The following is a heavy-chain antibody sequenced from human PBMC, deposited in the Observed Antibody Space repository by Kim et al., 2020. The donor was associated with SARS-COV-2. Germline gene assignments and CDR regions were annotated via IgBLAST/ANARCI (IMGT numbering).Heavy chain of an antibody. D-gene: IGHD3-22*01. Sequence: GGSLRLSCAASGFTFSSYGMHRVRQAPGKGLEWVAVISYDGSNKYYADSVKGRFTISRDNSKNTLYLQMNSLRAEDTAVYYCAKDQADYDSSGYYYGGHYFDYWGQGTLVTVSS. CDR2: ISYDGSNK. V-gene: IGHV3-30*18. CDR3: AKDQADYDSSGYYYGGHYFDY. J-gene: IGHJ4*02. CDR1: GFTFSSYG.